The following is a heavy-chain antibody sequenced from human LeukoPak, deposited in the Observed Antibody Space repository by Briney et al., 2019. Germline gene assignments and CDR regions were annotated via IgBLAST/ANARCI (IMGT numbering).Heavy chain of an antibody. D-gene: IGHD3-10*01. J-gene: IGHJ4*02. V-gene: IGHV1-69*05. Sequence: ASVKVSCKASGGTFSSYAISWVRQAPGQGLEWMGGIIPIFGTANYAQKFQGRVTITTDESTSTAYMELSSLRSEDAAVYYCARTVGRGELGFGYFDYWGQGTLVTVSS. CDR1: GGTFSSYA. CDR3: ARTVGRGELGFGYFDY. CDR2: IIPIFGTA.